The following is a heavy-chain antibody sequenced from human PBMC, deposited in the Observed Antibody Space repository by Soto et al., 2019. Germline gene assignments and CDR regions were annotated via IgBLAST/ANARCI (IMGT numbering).Heavy chain of an antibody. CDR3: AKLLPPGPMRQLPKAPFDY. V-gene: IGHV3-23*01. CDR1: GFTFSSYA. Sequence: PGGSLRLSCAASGFTFSSYAMSWVRQAPGKGLEWVSAISGSGGSTYYADSVKGRFTISRDNSKNTLYLQMNSLRAEDTAVYYCAKLLPPGPMRQLPKAPFDYWGQGTLVTVSS. D-gene: IGHD6-6*01. J-gene: IGHJ4*02. CDR2: ISGSGGST.